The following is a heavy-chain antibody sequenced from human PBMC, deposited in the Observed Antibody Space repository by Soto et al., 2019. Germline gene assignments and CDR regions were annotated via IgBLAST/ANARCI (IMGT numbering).Heavy chain of an antibody. J-gene: IGHJ6*02. D-gene: IGHD2-2*01. Sequence: QVQLVQSGAEVKKPGSSVKVSCKASGGTFSSYAISWVRQAPGQGLEWMGGIILISETTNYAQKFQGRVTITADESKRTAYMELSSLRSEDTAVYYCARSQGSSTCLEIYYYYYYGMDVWGQGTTVSVSS. CDR2: IILISETT. CDR3: ARSQGSSTCLEIYYYYYYGMDV. CDR1: GGTFSSYA. V-gene: IGHV1-69*01.